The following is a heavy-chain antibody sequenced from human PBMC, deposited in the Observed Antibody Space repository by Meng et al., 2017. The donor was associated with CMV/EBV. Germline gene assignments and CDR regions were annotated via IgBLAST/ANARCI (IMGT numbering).Heavy chain of an antibody. J-gene: IGHJ4*02. V-gene: IGHV3-74*01. CDR2: VRGDESMI. CDR1: GFPFSNSW. Sequence: SCEVSGFPFSNSWMHWLRQAPGKGLVWVSRVRGDESMITYADSVKGRFSISRDNAKNHLYLQMNSLRAEDTAVYYCTREGYSGSLDYWGQGTLVTVSS. CDR3: TREGYSGSLDY. D-gene: IGHD1-26*01.